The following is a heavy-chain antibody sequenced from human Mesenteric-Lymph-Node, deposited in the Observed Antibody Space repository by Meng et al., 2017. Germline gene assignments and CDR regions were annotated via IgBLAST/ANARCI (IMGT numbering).Heavy chain of an antibody. Sequence: QVTLQQWGAGLLKPSETLSLTCAVYGGSFSGYYWSWIRQPPGKGLEWIGEINHSGSTNYNPSLKSRVTISVDTSKNQFSLKLSSVTAADTAVYYCARVAAAGNEWFDPWGQGTLVTVSS. J-gene: IGHJ5*02. D-gene: IGHD6-13*01. CDR3: ARVAAAGNEWFDP. CDR1: GGSFSGYY. V-gene: IGHV4-34*01. CDR2: INHSGST.